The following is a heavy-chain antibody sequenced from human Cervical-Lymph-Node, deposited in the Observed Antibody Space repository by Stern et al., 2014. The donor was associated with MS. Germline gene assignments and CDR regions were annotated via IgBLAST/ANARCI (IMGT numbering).Heavy chain of an antibody. J-gene: IGHJ4*02. CDR1: GFTFRDYW. CDR3: ARINLDF. V-gene: IGHV3-7*01. CDR2: IKDDGSEE. Sequence: EVQLVESGGALVQPGGSLRLSCAASGFTFRDYWMSWVRQTPGKGLEWVAHIKDDGSEEYYVDSVKGRFTMSRDNSKASLFLQMNSLRAEDTAIYYCARINLDFWGQGALVTVSS.